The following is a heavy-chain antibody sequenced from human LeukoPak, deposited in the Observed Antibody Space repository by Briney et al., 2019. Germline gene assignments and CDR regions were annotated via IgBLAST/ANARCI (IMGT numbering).Heavy chain of an antibody. J-gene: IGHJ4*02. CDR2: IYXTGRP. Sequence: IYXTGRPYYNPSLKSRVTISVDTSKNQFSLKLSSVTAADTAVYYCGRAGYYYGSGSYYNTPHFDYWGQGTLVTVSS. CDR3: GRAGYYYGSGSYYNTPHFDY. V-gene: IGHV4-59*01. D-gene: IGHD3-10*01.